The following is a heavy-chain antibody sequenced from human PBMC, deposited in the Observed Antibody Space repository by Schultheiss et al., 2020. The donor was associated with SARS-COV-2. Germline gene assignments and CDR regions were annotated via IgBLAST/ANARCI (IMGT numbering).Heavy chain of an antibody. J-gene: IGHJ3*02. CDR2: IWYDGSNK. V-gene: IGHV3-33*08. D-gene: IGHD6-19*01. CDR3: ARDWKQWLQGRGAFDI. Sequence: GGSLRLSCAASGFTFSSYAMHWVRQAPGKGLEWVAVIWYDGSNKYYADSVKGRFTISRDNAKNSLYLQMNSLRAEDTALYHCARDWKQWLQGRGAFDIWGQGTMVTVSS. CDR1: GFTFSSYA.